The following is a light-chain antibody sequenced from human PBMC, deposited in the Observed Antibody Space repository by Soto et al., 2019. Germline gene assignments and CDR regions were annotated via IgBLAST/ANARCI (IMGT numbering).Light chain of an antibody. J-gene: IGKJ1*01. CDR1: QRISTW. Sequence: DIQMTQSPSTLSASVGDRVTIICRASQRISTWLAWYQPKPGKAPKHLVYKASTLERGVPSRFSGSVSGTECTLTLSSLQPDDFATYYWQQYNSYSTFGQGTKVEIK. CDR2: KAS. CDR3: QQYNSYST. V-gene: IGKV1-5*03.